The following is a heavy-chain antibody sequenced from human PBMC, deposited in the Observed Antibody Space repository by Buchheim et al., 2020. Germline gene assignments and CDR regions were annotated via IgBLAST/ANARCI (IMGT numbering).Heavy chain of an antibody. J-gene: IGHJ4*02. D-gene: IGHD2-21*02. V-gene: IGHV4-59*01. Sequence: QVQLQESGPGLVKPSETLSLTCTVSGDSITSYYWSWIRQPPGKGLEWIGYIYNSGSTNYNPSFKSRVTIPVDTSKNQFSLNLSSVTAADTAVYFCARDRGDGGTIDYWGQGTL. CDR2: IYNSGST. CDR3: ARDRGDGGTIDY. CDR1: GDSITSYY.